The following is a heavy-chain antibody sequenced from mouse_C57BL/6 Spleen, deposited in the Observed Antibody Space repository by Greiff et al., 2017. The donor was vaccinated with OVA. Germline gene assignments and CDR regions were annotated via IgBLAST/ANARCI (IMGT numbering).Heavy chain of an antibody. D-gene: IGHD2-1*01. V-gene: IGHV1-82*01. Sequence: VQLKESGPELVKPGASVKISCKASGYAFSSSWMNWVKQRPGKGLEWIGRIYPGDGDTNYNGKFKGKATLTADKSSSTAYMQLSSLTSEDSAVYFCAREGNQLLLFDYWGQGTTLTVSS. J-gene: IGHJ2*01. CDR3: AREGNQLLLFDY. CDR1: GYAFSSSW. CDR2: IYPGDGDT.